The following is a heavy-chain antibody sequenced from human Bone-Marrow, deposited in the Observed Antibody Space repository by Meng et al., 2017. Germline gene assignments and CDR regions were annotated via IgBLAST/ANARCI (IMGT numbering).Heavy chain of an antibody. CDR2: VYRGGST. Sequence: GSLRLSCAVSGYSINSGYWWGWIRQPPGSGLEWIGSVYRGGSTFYNPSLKSRVTISVDTSKNQFSLKLSSVTAADTAVYYCARDPASPYSSSWYYYYYGMDVWGQGTTVTVSS. CDR3: ARDPASPYSSSWYYYYYGMDV. J-gene: IGHJ6*02. V-gene: IGHV4-38-2*02. CDR1: GYSINSGYW. D-gene: IGHD6-13*01.